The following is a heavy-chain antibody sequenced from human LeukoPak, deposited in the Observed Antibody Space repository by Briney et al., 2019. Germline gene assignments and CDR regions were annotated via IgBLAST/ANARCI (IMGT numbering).Heavy chain of an antibody. D-gene: IGHD3-10*01. V-gene: IGHV3-23*01. Sequence: GRSLRLSCATSGFTFGSYAMTWVRQAPGKGLEWVSGITGIDGSTYYADSVKGRFTISRDNSKNTLYLQMNSLRGEDTAAYYCAKDAVRGSGRINWFDSWGQGTLVTVSS. J-gene: IGHJ5*01. CDR1: GFTFGSYA. CDR3: AKDAVRGSGRINWFDS. CDR2: ITGIDGST.